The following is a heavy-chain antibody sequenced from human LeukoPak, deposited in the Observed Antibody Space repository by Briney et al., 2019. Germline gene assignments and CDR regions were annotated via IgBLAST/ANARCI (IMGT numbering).Heavy chain of an antibody. J-gene: IGHJ3*02. V-gene: IGHV1-2*02. CDR3: ARADPFFDSSGYHYAFDI. CDR2: NSGGT. Sequence: NSGGTNYAQKFQGRVTMTRDTSISTAYMELSRLRSDDTAVYYCARADPFFDSSGYHYAFDIWGQGTMVTVSS. D-gene: IGHD3-22*01.